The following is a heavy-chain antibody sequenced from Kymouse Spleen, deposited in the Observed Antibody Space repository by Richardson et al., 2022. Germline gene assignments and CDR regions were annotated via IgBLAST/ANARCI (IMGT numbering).Heavy chain of an antibody. CDR2: IYYSGST. CDR3: RGEARPDYYYGMDV. CDR1: GGSISSSSYY. J-gene: IGHJ6*02. D-gene: IGHD6-6*01. V-gene: IGHV4-39*01. Sequence: QLQLQESGPGLVKPSETLSLTCTVSGGSISSSSYYWGWIRQPPGKGLEWIGSIYYSGSTYYNPSLKSRVTISVDTSKNQFSLKLSSVTAADTAVYYCRGEARPDYYYGMDVWGQGTTVTVSS.